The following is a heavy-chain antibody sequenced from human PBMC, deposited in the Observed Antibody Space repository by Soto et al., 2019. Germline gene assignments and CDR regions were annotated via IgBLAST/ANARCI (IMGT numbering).Heavy chain of an antibody. J-gene: IGHJ4*02. V-gene: IGHV3-30*18. D-gene: IGHD6-13*01. CDR1: GFTFSSYG. CDR2: ISYDGSNK. Sequence: QVQLVESGGGVVQPGRSLRLSCAASGFTFSSYGMHWVRQAPGKGLEWVAVISYDGSNKYYADSVKGRFTISRDNSKNTLYLQMNSLRAEDTAVYYCAKSSGIAAAGTMSYWGQGTLVTVSS. CDR3: AKSSGIAAAGTMSY.